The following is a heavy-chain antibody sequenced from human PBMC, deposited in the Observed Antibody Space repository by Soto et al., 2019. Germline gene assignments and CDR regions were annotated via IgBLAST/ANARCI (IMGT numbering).Heavy chain of an antibody. CDR3: ARGNYEFDY. CDR1: GDSVPSDGVA. Sequence: SQTLSLTCAISGDSVPSDGVAWIWIRQSPSRGLEWLGRTYYRSKWYNEYALSVKSRITINPDTSKNQFSLHLNSVTPDDTAVYYCARGNYEFDYWGQGTLVTVSS. J-gene: IGHJ4*02. D-gene: IGHD3-22*01. CDR2: TYYRSKWYN. V-gene: IGHV6-1*01.